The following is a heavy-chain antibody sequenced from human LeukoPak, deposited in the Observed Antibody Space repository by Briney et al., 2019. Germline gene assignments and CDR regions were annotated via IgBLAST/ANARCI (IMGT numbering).Heavy chain of an antibody. V-gene: IGHV3-11*04. D-gene: IGHD3-22*01. CDR3: AREAYYDSSGYYYRLFDY. CDR2: IISSTTII. CDR1: GFTFSDYY. Sequence: GGSLRLSCAGSGFTFSDYYMSWIRQAPGKGLEWVSYIISSTTIIYYADSVKGRFTISRDNAKNSLSLQMNSLRAEDTAVYYCAREAYYDSSGYYYRLFDYWGQGTLVTVSS. J-gene: IGHJ4*02.